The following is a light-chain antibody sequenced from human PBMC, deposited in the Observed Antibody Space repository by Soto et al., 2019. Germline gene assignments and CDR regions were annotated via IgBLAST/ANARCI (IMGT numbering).Light chain of an antibody. Sequence: DIQMTQSPSTLSASVGDRVTITCRASQSVSIWLAWYQQKPGKAPKLLIYKASSLKSGVPSRFSGRGSGTEFTLTISSLQPDDFATYYCQQYNSYWTFGQGTKVE. CDR2: KAS. J-gene: IGKJ1*01. CDR3: QQYNSYWT. V-gene: IGKV1-5*03. CDR1: QSVSIW.